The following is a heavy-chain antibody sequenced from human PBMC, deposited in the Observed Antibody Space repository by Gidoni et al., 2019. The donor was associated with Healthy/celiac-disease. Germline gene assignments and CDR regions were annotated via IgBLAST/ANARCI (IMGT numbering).Heavy chain of an antibody. J-gene: IGHJ5*02. Sequence: VHLVQSGSELQKPGASVKSSCKASGYTFTSYAMNWVRQAPGQGLEWMGWINTNTGNPPYAQGLTGRFDFSWDTSVSTAYLQISSLKAVDTAVYDCARVVVNCSSTSCYKWFDPWGQGTLVTVSS. V-gene: IGHV7-4-1*02. CDR3: ARVVVNCSSTSCYKWFDP. CDR1: GYTFTSYA. D-gene: IGHD2-2*02. CDR2: INTNTGNP.